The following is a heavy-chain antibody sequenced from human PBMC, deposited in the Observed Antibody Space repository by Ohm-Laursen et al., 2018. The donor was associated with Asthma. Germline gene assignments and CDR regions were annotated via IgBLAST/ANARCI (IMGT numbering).Heavy chain of an antibody. D-gene: IGHD2-15*01. CDR3: ARDRPYCSGGSCSTRWFDP. Sequence: ASVKVSCKASGYTFTGYYMHWVRQAPGQGLEWMGRINPNSGGTNYAQKFQGRVTMTRDTSISTAYMELNRLRSDDTAVYYCARDRPYCSGGSCSTRWFDPWGQGTLVTVSS. CDR1: GYTFTGYY. J-gene: IGHJ5*02. CDR2: INPNSGGT. V-gene: IGHV1-2*06.